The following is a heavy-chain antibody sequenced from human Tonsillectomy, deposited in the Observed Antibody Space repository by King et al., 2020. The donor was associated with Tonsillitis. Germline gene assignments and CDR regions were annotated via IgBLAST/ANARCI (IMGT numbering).Heavy chain of an antibody. J-gene: IGHJ4*02. V-gene: IGHV4-59*01. Sequence: VQLQESGPGLVKPSETLSLTCTVSAGSISSSYWSWIRQPPGKGLEWIGYVHYSGTTNYNPSPKSRVTISLDTSKNQFSLRLSSVTAADSAVYYCAREDSSGLRGIDYWGLGTLVTVSS. CDR2: VHYSGTT. D-gene: IGHD3-22*01. CDR3: AREDSSGLRGIDY. CDR1: AGSISSSY.